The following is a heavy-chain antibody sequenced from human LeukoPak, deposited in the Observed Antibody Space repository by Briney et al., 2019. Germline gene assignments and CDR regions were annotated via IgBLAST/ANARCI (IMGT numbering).Heavy chain of an antibody. Sequence: PGGSLRLSCAASGFTFSSYWMSWVRQAPGKGLEWVANIKQDGSEKYYVDSVKGRFTISRDNAKNSLYLQMNSLRAEDTAVYYCARVNKGGSYYYYYYMDVWGKGTTVTVSS. D-gene: IGHD1-26*01. V-gene: IGHV3-7*01. CDR2: IKQDGSEK. CDR3: ARVNKGGSYYYYYYMDV. CDR1: GFTFSSYW. J-gene: IGHJ6*03.